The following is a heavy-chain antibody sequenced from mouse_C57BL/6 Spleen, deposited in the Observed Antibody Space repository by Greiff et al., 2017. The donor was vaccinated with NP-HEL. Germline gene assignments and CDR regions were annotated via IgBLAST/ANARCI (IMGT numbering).Heavy chain of an antibody. D-gene: IGHD2-4*01. J-gene: IGHJ4*01. CDR2: INPNNGGT. CDR1: GYTFTDYY. CDR3: ARSGIYYDYDYYAMDY. Sequence: VQLQQSGPELVKPGASVKISCKASGYTFTDYYMNWVKQSHGKSLEWIGDINPNNGGTSYNQKFKGKATLTVDKSSSTAYMELRSLTSEDSAVYYCARSGIYYDYDYYAMDYWGQGTSVTVSS. V-gene: IGHV1-26*01.